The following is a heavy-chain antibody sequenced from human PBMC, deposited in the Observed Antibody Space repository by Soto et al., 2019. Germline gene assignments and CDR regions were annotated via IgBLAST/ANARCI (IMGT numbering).Heavy chain of an antibody. Sequence: QVQLQESGPGLVKPSGTLSLTCAVSGGSISSSNWWSWVRQPPGKGLEWIGEIYHRGSTNYNPSLKSRVTISVDKSKNQFSLKLSSVTAAHTAVYYCARVEYCSGGSCYSFGWFDPWGQGTLVTVSS. CDR2: IYHRGST. J-gene: IGHJ5*02. V-gene: IGHV4-4*02. CDR1: GGSISSSNW. D-gene: IGHD2-15*01. CDR3: ARVEYCSGGSCYSFGWFDP.